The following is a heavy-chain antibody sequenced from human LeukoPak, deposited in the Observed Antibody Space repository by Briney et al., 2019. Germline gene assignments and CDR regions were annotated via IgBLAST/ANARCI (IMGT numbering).Heavy chain of an antibody. D-gene: IGHD4-17*01. CDR3: SRGNDYGDPYPNDF. J-gene: IGHJ4*02. V-gene: IGHV3-7*03. CDR2: IKLDGSEK. CDR1: GFTFSNYW. Sequence: GGSLRLSCAASGFTFSNYWMSWVRQAPGKGLEWVANIKLDGSEKYYVDSVKGRFTISRDNAKNSLYLQMNSLRTEDTAMYYCSRGNDYGDPYPNDFWGQGTLVTVSS.